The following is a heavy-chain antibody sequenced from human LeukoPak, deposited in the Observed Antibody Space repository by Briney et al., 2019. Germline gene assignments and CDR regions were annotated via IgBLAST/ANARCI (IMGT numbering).Heavy chain of an antibody. J-gene: IGHJ4*02. V-gene: IGHV3-23*01. D-gene: IGHD4-17*01. CDR1: GFPLRTYA. CDR2: ISSKDDST. Sequence: GGSLRLSCAASGFPLRTYAMSWVRQAPGKGLEWVSGISSKDDSTYYVDSVKGRFTVSRDNSNNTLYLQMNSLRAEDTAVYYCARGSFGDFEFDYWGQGTLVTVSS. CDR3: ARGSFGDFEFDY.